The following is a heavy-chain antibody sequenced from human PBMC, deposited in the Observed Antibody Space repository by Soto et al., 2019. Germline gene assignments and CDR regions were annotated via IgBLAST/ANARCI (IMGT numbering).Heavy chain of an antibody. J-gene: IGHJ3*01. Sequence: PSETLSLTCPVASVSITCYYWILLRQPPGKGLEWIGYIYYSGTTNYNPSLKSRLTMSVDTSKNQFSLKLSSVTAADTAVYYCARVPTSAARAAALDFWGQGTMVTV. V-gene: IGHV4-59*01. CDR3: ARVPTSAARAAALDF. CDR2: IYYSGTT. CDR1: SVSITCYY. D-gene: IGHD2-2*01.